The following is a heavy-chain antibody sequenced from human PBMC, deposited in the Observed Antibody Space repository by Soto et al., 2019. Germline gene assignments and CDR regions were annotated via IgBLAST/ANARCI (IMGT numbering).Heavy chain of an antibody. Sequence: ASVKVSCKASGYTFTGYYMHWVRQAPGQGLEWMGWINPNSGGTNYAQKFQGRVTMTRDTSISTAYMELSRLRSDDTAVYYCASQGLYSIGRYYYYYYGMDVWGQGTTVTVSS. D-gene: IGHD2-8*01. J-gene: IGHJ6*02. CDR1: GYTFTGYY. CDR2: INPNSGGT. CDR3: ASQGLYSIGRYYYYYYGMDV. V-gene: IGHV1-2*02.